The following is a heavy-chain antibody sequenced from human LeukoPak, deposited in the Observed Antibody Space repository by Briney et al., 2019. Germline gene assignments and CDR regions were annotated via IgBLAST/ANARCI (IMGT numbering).Heavy chain of an antibody. V-gene: IGHV3-23*01. CDR1: GFTFSSYA. CDR2: IRGSGGST. CDR3: AKYVSYNYDSSTYYPSQGYFDY. J-gene: IGHJ4*02. D-gene: IGHD3-22*01. Sequence: GGSLRLSCAASGFTFSSYAISWVRQAPGKGLEWVSAIRGSGGSTYYADSVKGRFTISRDNSKNTLYLQMNSLRAEDTAVYYCAKYVSYNYDSSTYYPSQGYFDYWGQGTLVTVSS.